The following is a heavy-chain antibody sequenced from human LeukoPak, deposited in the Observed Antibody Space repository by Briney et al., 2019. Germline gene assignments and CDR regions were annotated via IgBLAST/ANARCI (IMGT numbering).Heavy chain of an antibody. Sequence: ASVKVSCKASGYTFTNYGISWVRQAPGQGLKWLGWINTYNGDTNYVQKLQGRVTMTADTSTTTAYMELRSLRSDDTAVYYCATLDRYCASTTCYSNWFDPWGQGTLVTVSS. CDR1: GYTFTNYG. CDR3: ATLDRYCASTTCYSNWFDP. CDR2: INTYNGDT. V-gene: IGHV1-18*01. D-gene: IGHD2/OR15-2a*01. J-gene: IGHJ5*02.